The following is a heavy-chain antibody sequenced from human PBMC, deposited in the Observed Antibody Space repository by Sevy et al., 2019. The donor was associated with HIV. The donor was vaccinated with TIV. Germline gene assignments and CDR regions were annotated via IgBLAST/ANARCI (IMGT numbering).Heavy chain of an antibody. J-gene: IGHJ4*02. CDR2: IGYDGSSK. D-gene: IGHD3-10*01. Sequence: GGSLRLSCVASQFNFDTYAIHWVRQAPGKGLEWVAMIGYDGSSKDYAESVKGRFAISRDNSQNTAFLQMNSLRAEDTGVYYCATNMVHAGAYDSYFNLWGQGSLVTVSS. CDR3: ATNMVHAGAYDSYFNL. V-gene: IGHV3-30*02. CDR1: QFNFDTYA.